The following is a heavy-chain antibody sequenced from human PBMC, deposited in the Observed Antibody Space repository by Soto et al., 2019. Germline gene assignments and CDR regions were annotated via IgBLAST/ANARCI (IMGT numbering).Heavy chain of an antibody. CDR1: GFTFNSYW. CDR2: IKEGGSEK. Sequence: EVQLVESGGGLVQPGGSLRLSCAASGFTFNSYWMSWVRQAPGKGLEWVANIKEGGSEKYYVDSVKGRFTISRDNAKKSLYLQMSTLRAEDTAVYYCARLNGSGSYNLYCDYWGQGTLVTVSS. D-gene: IGHD3-10*01. V-gene: IGHV3-7*05. CDR3: ARLNGSGSYNLYCDY. J-gene: IGHJ4*02.